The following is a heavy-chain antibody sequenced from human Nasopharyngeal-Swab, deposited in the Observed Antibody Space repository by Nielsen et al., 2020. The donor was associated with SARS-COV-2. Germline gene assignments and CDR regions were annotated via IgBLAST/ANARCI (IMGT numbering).Heavy chain of an antibody. CDR2: ISYDGSNK. CDR1: GFTFSSYG. CDR3: AKEPSSGSYPS. J-gene: IGHJ4*02. V-gene: IGHV3-30*18. D-gene: IGHD1-26*01. Sequence: GGSLRLSCAASGFTFSSYGMHWVRQAPGKGLEWVAVISYDGSNKYYADSVKGRFTISRDNSKNTLYLKMNSLRAEDTAVYYCAKEPSSGSYPSWGQGTLVTASS.